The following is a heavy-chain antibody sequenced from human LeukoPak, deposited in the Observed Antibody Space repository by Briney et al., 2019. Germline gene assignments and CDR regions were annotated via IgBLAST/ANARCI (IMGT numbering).Heavy chain of an antibody. CDR3: ARDRGVDYFDY. CDR1: GGSLSSGSYY. J-gene: IGHJ4*02. V-gene: IGHV4-61*02. Sequence: PSETLSLTCTVSGGSLSSGSYYWSWIRQPAGKGLEWIGRIYTSGSTNYNPSLKSRVTMSVDTSKNQFSLKLSSVTAADTAVYYCARDRGVDYFDYWGQGTLVTVSS. D-gene: IGHD3-16*01. CDR2: IYTSGST.